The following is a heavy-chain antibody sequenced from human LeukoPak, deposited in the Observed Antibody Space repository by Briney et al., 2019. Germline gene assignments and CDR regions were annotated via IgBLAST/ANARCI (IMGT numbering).Heavy chain of an antibody. CDR1: GFTFSTYW. V-gene: IGHV3-7*01. J-gene: IGHJ4*02. Sequence: PGGSLRLSCAASGFTFSTYWMSWVRQAPGEGLEWVANIKHDGSEKYYVDSVKGRFTISRDNAKNSLYLQMNRLRAEDTSVYYCSRGSGYYLGHFDYWGQGTLVTVSS. CDR3: SRGSGYYLGHFDY. CDR2: IKHDGSEK. D-gene: IGHD3-22*01.